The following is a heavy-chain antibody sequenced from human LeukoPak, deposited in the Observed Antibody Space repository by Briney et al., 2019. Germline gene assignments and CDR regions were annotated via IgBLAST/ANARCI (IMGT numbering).Heavy chain of an antibody. V-gene: IGHV4-59*01. Sequence: SETLSLTGTVSGGSISSYYWSWIRQPPGRGLEWIGYIYYSGSTNYNPSLKRRVTISVLTSKNQFSLKLSSVTAADTAVYYCARVTSGYENFDYWGQGTLVTVSS. CDR3: ARVTSGYENFDY. D-gene: IGHD5-12*01. CDR2: IYYSGST. J-gene: IGHJ4*02. CDR1: GGSISSYY.